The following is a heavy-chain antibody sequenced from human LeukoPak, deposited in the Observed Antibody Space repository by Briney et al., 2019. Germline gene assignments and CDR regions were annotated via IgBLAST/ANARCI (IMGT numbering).Heavy chain of an antibody. CDR3: ARDFVMAVAGYFDY. Sequence: GGSLRLSCAASGFTFSSYGMHWVRQAPGKGLEWVAVIWYDGSNEYYADSVKGRFTISRDNSKNTLYLQMNSLRAEDTAVYYCARDFVMAVAGYFDYWGQGTLVTVSS. CDR2: IWYDGSNE. CDR1: GFTFSSYG. V-gene: IGHV3-33*01. J-gene: IGHJ4*02. D-gene: IGHD6-19*01.